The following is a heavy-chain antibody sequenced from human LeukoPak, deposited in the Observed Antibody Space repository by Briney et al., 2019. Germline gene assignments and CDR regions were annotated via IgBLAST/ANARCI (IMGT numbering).Heavy chain of an antibody. CDR1: GGSLSSYY. J-gene: IGHJ4*02. Sequence: SETLSLTCTVSGGSLSSYYWSWIRQPPGKGLEWIGYIYYSGSTNYNPSLQSRVTISVDTSKNQFSLKLSSVTAADTAVYYCARGRIYGDYWGQGTMVTVSS. CDR2: IYYSGST. CDR3: ARGRIYGDY. V-gene: IGHV4-59*01. D-gene: IGHD4-17*01.